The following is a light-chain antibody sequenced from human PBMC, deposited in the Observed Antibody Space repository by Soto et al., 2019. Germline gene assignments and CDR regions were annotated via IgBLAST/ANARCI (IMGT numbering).Light chain of an antibody. Sequence: DIQLTPSPSSLSASLGDRITITCRACLSISTDLNCYQQKPGETPTLLVYDSSTLQSSVPSRFSGSGFGAEFTLTVSSLQPEDFATYYCQQSYSNPTWTFGQGTKVDIK. CDR2: DSS. V-gene: IGKV1-39*01. J-gene: IGKJ1*01. CDR1: LSISTD. CDR3: QQSYSNPTWT.